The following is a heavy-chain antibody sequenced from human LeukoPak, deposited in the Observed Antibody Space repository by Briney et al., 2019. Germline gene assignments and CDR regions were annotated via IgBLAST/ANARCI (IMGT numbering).Heavy chain of an antibody. CDR1: GFTVSTNY. V-gene: IGHV3-66*01. CDR2: IYSGGST. D-gene: IGHD6-13*01. CDR3: ARDTSASGLDY. Sequence: GGSLRLSCAASGFTVSTNYMSWVRLAPGKGLEWVSVIYSGGSTYYADSVKGRFTISRDNSKNTLYLQMNSLGAEDTAVYYCARDTSASGLDYWGQGTLVTVSS. J-gene: IGHJ4*02.